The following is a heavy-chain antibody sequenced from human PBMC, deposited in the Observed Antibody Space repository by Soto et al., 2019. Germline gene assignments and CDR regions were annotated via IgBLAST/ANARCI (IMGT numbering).Heavy chain of an antibody. CDR1: GYTFTSYY. V-gene: IGHV1-46*01. Sequence: GASVKVSCKASGYTFTSYYMHWVRQAPGQGLEWMGIINPSGGSTSYAQKYQGKVTRTRDTSTSTAYMEMRSLRSDDTAVYNCARSGGVVPAAMPGYYYYMDVWGKGTTVTVSS. CDR2: INPSGGST. J-gene: IGHJ6*03. D-gene: IGHD2-2*01. CDR3: ARSGGVVPAAMPGYYYYMDV.